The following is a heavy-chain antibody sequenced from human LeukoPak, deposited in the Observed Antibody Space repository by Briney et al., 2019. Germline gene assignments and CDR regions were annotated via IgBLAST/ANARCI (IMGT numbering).Heavy chain of an antibody. CDR1: GFTFSSYD. CDR2: ISSSSYI. J-gene: IGHJ6*02. Sequence: GGSLRLSCAASGFTFSSYDMNWVRQAPGKGLEWVSSISSSSYIYYADSVKGRFTISRDNAKNSLYLQMNSLRAEDTAVYYCARDKIAAAGTDYYYGMDVWGQGTTVTVSS. V-gene: IGHV3-21*01. D-gene: IGHD6-13*01. CDR3: ARDKIAAAGTDYYYGMDV.